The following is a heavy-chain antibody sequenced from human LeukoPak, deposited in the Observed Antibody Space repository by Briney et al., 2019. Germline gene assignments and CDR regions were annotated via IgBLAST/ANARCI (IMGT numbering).Heavy chain of an antibody. CDR3: AKTSGGYSSSWFDY. Sequence: PGGSLRLSCAASGFTFDDYAMHWVRQAPGKGLEWVSGISWNSGSIGYADSVKGRFTISRDNAKNSLYLQMNSLRAEDTALYYCAKTSGGYSSSWFDYWGQGTLVTVSS. J-gene: IGHJ4*02. V-gene: IGHV3-9*01. CDR1: GFTFDDYA. CDR2: ISWNSGSI. D-gene: IGHD6-13*01.